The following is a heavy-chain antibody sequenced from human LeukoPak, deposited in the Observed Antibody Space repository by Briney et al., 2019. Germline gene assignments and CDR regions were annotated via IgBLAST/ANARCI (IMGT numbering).Heavy chain of an antibody. D-gene: IGHD2-21*02. V-gene: IGHV4-34*01. CDR3: ARTGNCGGDCYSDYWYFDP. Sequence: SETLSLTCAVYGGSFSGYYWSWIRQPPGKGLEWIGEINHSGSTNYNPSLKSRVTISVDTSKNQFSLKLSSVTAADTAVYYCARTGNCGGDCYSDYWYFDPWGRGTLVTVSS. CDR1: GGSFSGYY. J-gene: IGHJ2*01. CDR2: INHSGST.